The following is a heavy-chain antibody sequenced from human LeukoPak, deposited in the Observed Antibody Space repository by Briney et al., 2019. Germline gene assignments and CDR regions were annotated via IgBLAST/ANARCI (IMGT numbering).Heavy chain of an antibody. CDR2: IYHSGST. CDR1: GGSISSSNW. CDR3: ARLSVYDFWSGYQYYFDY. J-gene: IGHJ4*02. Sequence: SETLSLTCAVSGGSISSSNWWSWVRQPPGKGLEWIGEIYHSGSTNYNPSLKSRVTISVDKSKNQSSLKLSSVTAADTAVYYCARLSVYDFWSGYQYYFDYWGQGTLVTVSS. V-gene: IGHV4-4*02. D-gene: IGHD3-3*01.